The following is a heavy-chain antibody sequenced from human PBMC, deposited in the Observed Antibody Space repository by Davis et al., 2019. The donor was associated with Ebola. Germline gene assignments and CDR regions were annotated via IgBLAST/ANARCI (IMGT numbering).Heavy chain of an antibody. CDR3: AKRTGGARYYYYYYGMDV. V-gene: IGHV3-73*01. CDR1: GFTFSGSA. Sequence: GESLKISCAASGFTFSGSAMHWVRQASGKGLEWVGRIRSKANSYATAYAASVKGRFTISRDNSKNTLYLQMNSLRAEATAVYYCAKRTGGARYYYYYYGMDVWGQGTTVTVSS. CDR2: IRSKANSYAT. J-gene: IGHJ6*02. D-gene: IGHD2-8*02.